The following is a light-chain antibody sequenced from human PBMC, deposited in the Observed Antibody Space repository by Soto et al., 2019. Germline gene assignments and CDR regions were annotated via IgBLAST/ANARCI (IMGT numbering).Light chain of an antibody. CDR1: QTIYSN. V-gene: IGKV3-15*01. CDR2: RAS. J-gene: IGKJ1*01. CDR3: QQYQNLWT. Sequence: IGMTQSPATLSVTPGERATLSCRASQTIYSNVAWYQQRPGQPPRLLIYRASSRATGIPARFSGSGSGTEFTLTITSLQSEDFAVYYCQQYQNLWTFAQRAKVDI.